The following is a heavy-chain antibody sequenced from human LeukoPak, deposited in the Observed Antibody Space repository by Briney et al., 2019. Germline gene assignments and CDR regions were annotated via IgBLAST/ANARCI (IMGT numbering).Heavy chain of an antibody. D-gene: IGHD6-6*01. Sequence: ASVKVSCKASGYTFTSYYMHWVRQGPGQGLEWMGLINPSGGSTSYAQKFQGRVTMTRDTSTSTVYMELSSLRSEDTAVFYCVRGASSIAALNPFWYFDLWGRGTLVTVSS. J-gene: IGHJ2*01. CDR3: VRGASSIAALNPFWYFDL. V-gene: IGHV1-46*01. CDR1: GYTFTSYY. CDR2: INPSGGST.